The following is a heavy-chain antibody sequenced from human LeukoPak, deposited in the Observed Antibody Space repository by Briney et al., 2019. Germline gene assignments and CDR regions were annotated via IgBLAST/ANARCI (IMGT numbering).Heavy chain of an antibody. CDR2: IKQDGSEK. Sequence: GGSLRLSCAASGFTFSSYWMSWVCQAPAKGLEWVANIKQDGSEKYYVDSVQGRFTISRDNARNSLYLQMNSLRAEDTAVYYCARVFWSGSYYFDYWGQGTLVTVSS. D-gene: IGHD3-3*01. J-gene: IGHJ4*02. CDR3: ARVFWSGSYYFDY. CDR1: GFTFSSYW. V-gene: IGHV3-7*01.